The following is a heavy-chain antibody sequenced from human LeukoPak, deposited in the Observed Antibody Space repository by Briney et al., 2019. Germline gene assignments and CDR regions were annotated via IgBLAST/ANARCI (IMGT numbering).Heavy chain of an antibody. D-gene: IGHD6-19*01. CDR2: IYYSGNT. CDR3: AKGGWLEY. V-gene: IGHV4-59*08. J-gene: IGHJ4*02. Sequence: SETLSLTCTVSAGSISSYYWSWVRQPPGRGLEWIGHIYYSGNTNYNPSLKSRVTISVDTSKNHFSLKLRSVTAADTAVYYCAKGGWLEYWGQGTLVTVSS. CDR1: AGSISSYY.